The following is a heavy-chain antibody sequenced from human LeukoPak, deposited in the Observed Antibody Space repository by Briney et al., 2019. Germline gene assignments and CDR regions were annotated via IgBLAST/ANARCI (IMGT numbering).Heavy chain of an antibody. J-gene: IGHJ4*02. D-gene: IGHD1-26*01. CDR1: GYTFSGYY. CDR3: ARGGYSGTEKPNDY. V-gene: IGHV1-2*02. CDR2: INPNSGGT. Sequence: ASVKVSCKASGYTFSGYYMHWVRQAPGQGREWMGWINPNSGGTYYTQKFQGRVTMTRDTSISTAYMELSSLRSDDTAVYYCARGGYSGTEKPNDYWGQGTLVTVSS.